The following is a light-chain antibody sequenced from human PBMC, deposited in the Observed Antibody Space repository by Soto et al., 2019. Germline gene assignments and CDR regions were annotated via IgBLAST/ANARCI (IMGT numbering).Light chain of an antibody. CDR1: SSDVCGYNY. CDR2: DVS. J-gene: IGLJ1*01. V-gene: IGLV2-14*01. CDR3: SSYTSSSTPYCV. Sequence: QSVLTQPASVSGSPGQSITISCTGTSSDVCGYNYVSWYQQHPGKAPKLMIYDVSNRPSGVSNRFSGSKSGNTASLTISGLQAEDEADYYCSSYTSSSTPYCVFGTGTKVPVL.